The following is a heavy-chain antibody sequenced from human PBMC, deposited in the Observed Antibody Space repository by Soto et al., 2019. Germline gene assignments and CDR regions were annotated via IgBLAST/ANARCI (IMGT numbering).Heavy chain of an antibody. CDR3: SRMGYVPYFYYGMHV. Sequence: QVQLVQSGAEVKKPGASVKVSCKASGYTFSTYGISWVRQAPGQGIEWRGWINGYNGNTNYAPKLQGRITMTTDTSTTPAYMEPRSLRSDDTAVYYCSRMGYVPYFYYGMHVWGQGTTVTVSS. J-gene: IGHJ6*02. CDR2: INGYNGNT. V-gene: IGHV1-18*01. D-gene: IGHD1-1*01. CDR1: GYTFSTYG.